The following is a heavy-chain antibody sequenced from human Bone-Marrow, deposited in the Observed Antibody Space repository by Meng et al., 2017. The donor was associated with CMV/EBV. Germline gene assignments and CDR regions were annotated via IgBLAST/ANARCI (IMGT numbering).Heavy chain of an antibody. J-gene: IGHJ3*02. D-gene: IGHD1-1*01. CDR2: ISSSSSSYI. CDR3: ARDRPRPSTGTGGFYAFDI. CDR1: GFTFSNYW. V-gene: IGHV3-21*01. Sequence: GGSLRLSCAASGFTFSNYWMTWVRQAPGKGLEWVSSISSSSSSYIYYADSVKGRFTISRDNAKNSLYLQMNSLRAEDTAVYYCARDRPRPSTGTGGFYAFDIWGQGTMVTVSS.